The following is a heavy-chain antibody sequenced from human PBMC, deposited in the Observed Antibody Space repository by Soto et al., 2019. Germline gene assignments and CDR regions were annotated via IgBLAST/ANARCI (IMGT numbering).Heavy chain of an antibody. CDR1: DGSVSSYGYY. CDR2: IAYNGGT. J-gene: IGHJ4*02. V-gene: IGHV4-61*08. D-gene: IGHD3-16*01. Sequence: QVQLQESGPGLVKPSETLSLTCTVSDGSVSSYGYYWTWVRQAPGKGLEWIGYIAYNGGTSYNPSLRSRVTIAVDTSKIQFSLDLSFATAADTALYYCTRGGNFYEYMIWGQGTLVTVSS. CDR3: TRGGNFYEYMI.